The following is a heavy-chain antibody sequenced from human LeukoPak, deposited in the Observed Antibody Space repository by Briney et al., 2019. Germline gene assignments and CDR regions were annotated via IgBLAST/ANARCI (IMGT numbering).Heavy chain of an antibody. J-gene: IGHJ4*02. CDR1: GFTISRNY. D-gene: IGHD2/OR15-2a*01. CDR3: AKVVAGNIDYYFDY. V-gene: IGHV3-23*01. CDR2: ISGTGGST. Sequence: GGSLRLSCAASGFTISRNYMSWVRQAPGKGLEWVAGISGTGGSTHYADSVKGRFTISRDNSKNTVYLQMRNLRVEHTAVYYCAKVVAGNIDYYFDYWGQGTLVTVSS.